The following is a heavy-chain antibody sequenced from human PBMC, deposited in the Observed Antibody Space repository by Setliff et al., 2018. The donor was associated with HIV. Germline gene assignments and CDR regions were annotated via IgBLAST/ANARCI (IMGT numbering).Heavy chain of an antibody. D-gene: IGHD3-3*01. CDR3: ARGVGGYYNFWSGYYTADY. CDR1: GGSISSHY. J-gene: IGHJ4*02. V-gene: IGHV4-59*11. Sequence: SETLSLTCTVSGGSISSHYWSWIRQPPGEGLEWIGSIYYSGSTNCNPSLKSRVTISVDTSKNQFSLKLSSVTAADTAAYYCARGVGGYYNFWSGYYTADYWGQGTLVTVSS. CDR2: IYYSGST.